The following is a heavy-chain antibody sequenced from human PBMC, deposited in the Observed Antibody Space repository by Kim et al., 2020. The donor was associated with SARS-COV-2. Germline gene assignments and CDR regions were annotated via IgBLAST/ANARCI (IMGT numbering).Heavy chain of an antibody. J-gene: IGHJ5*02. CDR2: INPSGGST. V-gene: IGHV1-46*01. CDR1: GYTFTSYY. Sequence: ASVKVSCKASGYTFTSYYMHWVRQAPGQGLEWMGIINPSGGSTSYAQKFQGRVTMTRDTSTSTVYMELSSLRSEDTAVYYCARENSPRVAVAGPYNWFDPWGQGTLVTVSS. D-gene: IGHD6-19*01. CDR3: ARENSPRVAVAGPYNWFDP.